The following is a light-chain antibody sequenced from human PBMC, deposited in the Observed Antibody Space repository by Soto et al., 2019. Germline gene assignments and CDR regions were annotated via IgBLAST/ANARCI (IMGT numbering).Light chain of an antibody. Sequence: QSVLTQPPSVSAAPGQRVTISCSGTFSNIGTNSVSWYQLLPGSAPKLLIYENDKRPSGIVARFSASKSATSATLAITGLQTGDEGDYYCATRDTSPNAGVFGGGTKLTVL. CDR2: END. CDR3: ATRDTSPNAGV. V-gene: IGLV1-51*01. CDR1: FSNIGTNS. J-gene: IGLJ2*01.